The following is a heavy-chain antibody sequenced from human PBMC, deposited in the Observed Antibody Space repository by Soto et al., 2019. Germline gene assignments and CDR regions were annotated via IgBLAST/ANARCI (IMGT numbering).Heavy chain of an antibody. D-gene: IGHD5-12*01. CDR1: GGSISSGDYY. Sequence: QVQLQESGPGLVKPSQTLSLTCTVSGGSISSGDYYWSWIRQPPGKGLEWIGYMYYSGSTYYNPSLKSRVTMSVDTSKNQFSLKLSSVTAADTAVYYCASSIYSGYTPYYYGMDVWGQGTTVTVSS. CDR2: MYYSGST. J-gene: IGHJ6*02. V-gene: IGHV4-30-4*01. CDR3: ASSIYSGYTPYYYGMDV.